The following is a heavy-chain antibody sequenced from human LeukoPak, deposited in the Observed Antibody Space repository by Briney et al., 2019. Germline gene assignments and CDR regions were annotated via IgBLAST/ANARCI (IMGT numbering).Heavy chain of an antibody. CDR2: ISGSGGSA. Sequence: PGGSLRLSCAASGFTFSSYAMSWVRQAPGKGLEWVSAISGSGGSAYYADSVKGRFTISRDNSKNTLYLQMNSLRAEDTAVYYCAKERYYYDSSGYYDYWGQGTLVTVSS. D-gene: IGHD3-22*01. CDR3: AKERYYYDSSGYYDY. CDR1: GFTFSSYA. V-gene: IGHV3-23*01. J-gene: IGHJ4*02.